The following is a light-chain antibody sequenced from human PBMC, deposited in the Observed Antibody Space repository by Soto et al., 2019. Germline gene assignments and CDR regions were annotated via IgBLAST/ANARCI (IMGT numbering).Light chain of an antibody. CDR3: QQYNNCPWT. CDR2: AAS. Sequence: EIVFPHSPGTLSFSPGERSNLSCRVSQSVDSTYLAWYQQKPDQSPRLLINAASTRATDILDRISGSGSGTEFTLTISSLQSEDFAVYYCQQYNNCPWTFGQGTKVDIK. V-gene: IGKV3-15*01. J-gene: IGKJ1*01. CDR1: QSVDSTY.